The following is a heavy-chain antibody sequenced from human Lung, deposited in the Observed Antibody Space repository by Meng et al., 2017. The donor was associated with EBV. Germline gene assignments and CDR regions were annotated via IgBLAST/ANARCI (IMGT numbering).Heavy chain of an antibody. CDR1: FLLSNAW. D-gene: IGHD5-12*01. CDR3: VRNQRGGRRDFDD. J-gene: IGHJ4*02. V-gene: IGHV3-15*07. CDR2: IRSQGDDEAT. Sequence: FLLSNAWMNWVRQAPGKGLEWVGRIRSQGDDEATDYAVPVRGRFILSRDDSRNTLFLQMNSLKIEDTAVYYCVRNQRGGRRDFDDWGQGPLGTVAS.